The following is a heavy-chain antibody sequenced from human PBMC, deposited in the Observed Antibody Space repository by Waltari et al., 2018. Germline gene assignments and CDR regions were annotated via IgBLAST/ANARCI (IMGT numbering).Heavy chain of an antibody. V-gene: IGHV1-2*02. D-gene: IGHD1-1*01. CDR1: GYTFTAYY. Sequence: QVQLVQSGADVKEPGASVKVSCKPSGYTFTAYYLHWVRQAPGQGLEWMAWINANTGDSKSAQTFQGRVTVTRDTSITTAYLELSGLRSDDTALYYCARETLPGNKIIDYWGQGTLVTVSS. J-gene: IGHJ4*02. CDR3: ARETLPGNKIIDY. CDR2: INANTGDS.